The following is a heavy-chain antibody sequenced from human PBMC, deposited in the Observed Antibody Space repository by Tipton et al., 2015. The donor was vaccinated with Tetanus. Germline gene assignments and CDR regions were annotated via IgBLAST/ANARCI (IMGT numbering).Heavy chain of an antibody. V-gene: IGHV3-30*03. J-gene: IGHJ6*02. Sequence: SLRLSCAASGFTFSSYGMHWVRQAPGRGLEWVAVISYDGSNKYYADSVKGRFTISRDNSKNTLYLQMNSLRAEDTAVYYCARDRALTVLLWFGEPGDYGMDVWGQGTTVTVSS. CDR3: ARDRALTVLLWFGEPGDYGMDV. CDR2: ISYDGSNK. CDR1: GFTFSSYG. D-gene: IGHD3-10*01.